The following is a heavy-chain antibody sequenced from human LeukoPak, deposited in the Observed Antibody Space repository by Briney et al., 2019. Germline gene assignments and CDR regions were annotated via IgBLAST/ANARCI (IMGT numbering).Heavy chain of an antibody. CDR3: ARDLSGYYGAGFDP. CDR2: ISSSGSYI. Sequence: GGSLRLSCAASGFTFSSYRMNWVRQAPGKGLEWVSSISSSGSYIFYADSVKGRFTISRDNAKNSLYLQMNSLRAEDTAVYYCARDLSGYYGAGFDPWGQGTLVTVSS. CDR1: GFTFSSYR. V-gene: IGHV3-21*01. D-gene: IGHD3-10*01. J-gene: IGHJ5*02.